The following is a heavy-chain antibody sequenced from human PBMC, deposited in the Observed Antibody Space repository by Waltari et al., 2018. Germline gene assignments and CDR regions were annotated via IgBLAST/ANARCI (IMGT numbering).Heavy chain of an antibody. CDR2: IHHSGGT. CDR1: VGPLSSGSYY. CDR3: ARQLNPRAPYFDL. V-gene: IGHV4-31*03. Sequence: QVQLQESGPGLVKPSQTLSLTCLVSVGPLSSGSYYWSWIRQHPGKALEWIGYIHHSGGTLYNPSLESRATIRVDTSKNQLSLRLNSVSAADTAVYYCARQLNPRAPYFDLWGQGALVTVAS. J-gene: IGHJ4*02.